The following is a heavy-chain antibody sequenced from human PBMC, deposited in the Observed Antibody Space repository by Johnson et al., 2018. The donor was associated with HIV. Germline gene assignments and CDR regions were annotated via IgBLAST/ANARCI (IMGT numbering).Heavy chain of an antibody. CDR1: GFTFSNAW. Sequence: VQLVESGGGLVKPGGSIRLSCAASGFTFSNAWMSWVRQAPGKGLEWVGRIKSKTDGGTTDYAAPVKGRFTISRDNSKNTLYLQMNSLRAEDTAVYYCASSYSSSHDAFDIWGQGTMVTVSS. CDR3: ASSYSSSHDAFDI. V-gene: IGHV3-15*01. J-gene: IGHJ3*02. D-gene: IGHD6-13*01. CDR2: IKSKTDGGTT.